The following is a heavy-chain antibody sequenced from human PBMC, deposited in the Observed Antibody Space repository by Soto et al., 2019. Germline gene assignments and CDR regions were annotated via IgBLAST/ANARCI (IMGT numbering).Heavy chain of an antibody. J-gene: IGHJ4*02. CDR3: ARGEVVINLYYFDY. Sequence: PXGSLRLSCAASGFTFSSYGMHWVRQAPGKGLEWVAVIWYDGSKKYYADSVKGRFTISRDNSKNTLYLQMNSLRAEDTAVYYCARGEVVINLYYFDYWGQGTLVTVSS. D-gene: IGHD3-22*01. V-gene: IGHV3-33*01. CDR1: GFTFSSYG. CDR2: IWYDGSKK.